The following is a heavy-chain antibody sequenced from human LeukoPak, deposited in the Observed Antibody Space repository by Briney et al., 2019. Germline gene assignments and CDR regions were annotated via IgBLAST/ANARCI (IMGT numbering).Heavy chain of an antibody. J-gene: IGHJ4*02. CDR1: GGSISSSSYY. D-gene: IGHD6-19*01. Sequence: PSETLSLTCTVSGGSISSSSYYWGWIRQSPGKGLEWIGSIYYSGSTYYNPSLKSRVTISVDTSKNQFSLELISVTAADTAVYYCARSGGQWLAQKYWGQGSLVTVSS. CDR2: IYYSGST. V-gene: IGHV4-39*07. CDR3: ARSGGQWLAQKY.